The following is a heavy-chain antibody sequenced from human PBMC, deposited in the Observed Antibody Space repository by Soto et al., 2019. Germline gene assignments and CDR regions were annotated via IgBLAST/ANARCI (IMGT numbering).Heavy chain of an antibody. D-gene: IGHD3-22*01. CDR3: ARGRTVRNYADDSSDYFYFFDY. CDR1: GDSISTFY. J-gene: IGHJ4*02. V-gene: IGHV4-59*01. CDR2: VYYTGST. Sequence: SETLSLTCTVSGDSISTFYWGWMRQSPGKELEWIGYVYYTGSTNYNPSLKSRVTISVDRSKNQFSLKLTSANAAGTAVYYCARGRTVRNYADDSSDYFYFFDYWGQGTQVTVSS.